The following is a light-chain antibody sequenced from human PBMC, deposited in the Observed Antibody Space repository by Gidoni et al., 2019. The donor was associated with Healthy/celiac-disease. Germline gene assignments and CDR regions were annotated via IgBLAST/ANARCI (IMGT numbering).Light chain of an antibody. V-gene: IGKV3-11*01. CDR1: QSVSSH. CDR2: DAS. J-gene: IGKJ1*01. Sequence: EIVLTQSPATLSLSPGERATLSCRASQSVSSHLAWYQQKPGQAPRLLIYDASNRATGIPARFSGSGSGTDFTLTISSLEPEDFAVYYCQQRSNWPTWTFXQXTKVEIK. CDR3: QQRSNWPTWT.